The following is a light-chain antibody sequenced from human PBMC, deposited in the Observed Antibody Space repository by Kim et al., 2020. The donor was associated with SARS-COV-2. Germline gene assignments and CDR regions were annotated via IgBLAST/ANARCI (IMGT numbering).Light chain of an antibody. Sequence: DIVLRQSPGTVSLSPGESATLSCRASQSVSSSFLAWYQQKPGQAPRLLIYATSRRVPGIPDRFSGSGSGTDFTLTISRLEPEDFAVYYCQQHSNSPMHMYTFGQGTKVDIK. CDR2: ATS. V-gene: IGKV3-20*01. CDR1: QSVSSSF. J-gene: IGKJ2*01. CDR3: QQHSNSPMHMYT.